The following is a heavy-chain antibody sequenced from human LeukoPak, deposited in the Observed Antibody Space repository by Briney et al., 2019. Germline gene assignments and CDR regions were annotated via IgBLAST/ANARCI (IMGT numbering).Heavy chain of an antibody. J-gene: IGHJ4*02. CDR3: AKGHSSGWWDNFDY. D-gene: IGHD6-19*01. CDR2: ISYDGSNK. V-gene: IGHV3-30*18. Sequence: GRSLRLSCAASGFTFSSYGMHWVRQAPGKGLEWVAVISYDGSNKYYADSVKGRFTISRDNSKNTLYLQINSLRAEDTAVYYCAKGHSSGWWDNFDYWGQGTLVTVSS. CDR1: GFTFSSYG.